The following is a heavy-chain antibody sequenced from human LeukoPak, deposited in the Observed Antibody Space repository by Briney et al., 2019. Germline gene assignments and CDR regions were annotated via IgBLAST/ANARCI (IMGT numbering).Heavy chain of an antibody. CDR1: GFSLSRYW. CDR2: INWNGGST. D-gene: IGHD6-13*01. J-gene: IGHJ4*02. Sequence: GGSLRLSCAASGFSLSRYWMSWVRQAPGKGLEWVSGINWNGGSTGYADSVKGRFTISRDNAKNSLYLQMNSLRAEDTALYHCARDGAAAGTDYWGQGTLVTVSS. V-gene: IGHV3-20*01. CDR3: ARDGAAAGTDY.